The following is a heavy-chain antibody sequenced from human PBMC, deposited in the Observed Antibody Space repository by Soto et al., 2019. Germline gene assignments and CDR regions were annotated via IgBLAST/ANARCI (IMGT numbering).Heavy chain of an antibody. CDR3: ARGRGFSNDGLGF. CDR2: ISSSSSYI. D-gene: IGHD4-4*01. V-gene: IGHV3-21*01. Sequence: EVQLVESGGGLVKPGGSLRLSCAASGFTLSSYSMNWVRQAPGKGLEWVSSISSSSSYIYYTDSVKGRFTISRDNAKDSLSLQMTSLRVEDTAVYYCARGRGFSNDGLGFWGQGTLVTVSS. CDR1: GFTLSSYS. J-gene: IGHJ4*02.